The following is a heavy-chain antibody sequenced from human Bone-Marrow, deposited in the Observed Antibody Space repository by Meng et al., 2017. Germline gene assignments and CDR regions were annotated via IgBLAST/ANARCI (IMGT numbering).Heavy chain of an antibody. J-gene: IGHJ4*02. CDR3: ARVIRRGSYPSDY. CDR2: ISYDGSNQ. Sequence: QVQLVESGGGVVQPGRSLRLSCAASGFTFSSYGMHWVRQAPGKGLEWVAVISYDGSNQWYADSVKGRFTISRDNSKNTLYLQMNSLRTEDTAVYYCARVIRRGSYPSDYWGQGTLVTVSS. V-gene: IGHV3-30*03. CDR1: GFTFSSYG. D-gene: IGHD1-26*01.